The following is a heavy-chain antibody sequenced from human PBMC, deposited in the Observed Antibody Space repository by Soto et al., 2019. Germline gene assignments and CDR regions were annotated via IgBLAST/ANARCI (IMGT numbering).Heavy chain of an antibody. CDR1: GGSISSSSYY. Sequence: SETLSLTCTVSGGSISSSSYYWGWIRQPPGKRLEWIGSIYYSGSTYYNPSLKSRVTISVDTSKNQFSLKLSSVTAADTAVYYCARLGRGSGWYLVDYWGQGTLVTVSS. CDR2: IYYSGST. J-gene: IGHJ4*02. V-gene: IGHV4-39*01. D-gene: IGHD6-19*01. CDR3: ARLGRGSGWYLVDY.